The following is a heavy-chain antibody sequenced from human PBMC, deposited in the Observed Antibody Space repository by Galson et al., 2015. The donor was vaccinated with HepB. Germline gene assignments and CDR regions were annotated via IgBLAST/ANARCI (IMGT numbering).Heavy chain of an antibody. CDR2: IKQDGSEK. D-gene: IGHD2-2*01. CDR1: GFTFSSYW. Sequence: SLRLSCAASGFTFSSYWMSWVRQAPGKGLEWVANIKQDGSEKYYVDSVKGRFTISRDSAKNSLYLQMNSLRAEDTAVYYCARDFPLFPQIVVVPAAAFDIWGQGTMVTVSS. CDR3: ARDFPLFPQIVVVPAAAFDI. V-gene: IGHV3-7*01. J-gene: IGHJ3*02.